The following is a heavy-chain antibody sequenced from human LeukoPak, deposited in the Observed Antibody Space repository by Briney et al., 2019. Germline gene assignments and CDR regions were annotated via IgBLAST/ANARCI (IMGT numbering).Heavy chain of an antibody. CDR1: GGTFSSYA. J-gene: IGHJ4*02. V-gene: IGHV1-69*13. D-gene: IGHD2-2*01. CDR2: IIPIFGTA. Sequence: ASVKVSCKASGGTFSSYAISWVRQAPGQGLEWMGGIIPIFGTANYAQKFQGGVTITADESTSTAYMELSSLRSEDTAVYYCARRKSLVAPFDYWGQGTLVTVSS. CDR3: ARRKSLVAPFDY.